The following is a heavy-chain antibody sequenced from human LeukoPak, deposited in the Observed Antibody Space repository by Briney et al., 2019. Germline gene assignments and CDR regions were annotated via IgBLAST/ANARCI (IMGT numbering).Heavy chain of an antibody. V-gene: IGHV1-2*02. CDR2: INPNSGGT. J-gene: IGHJ4*02. CDR3: ARAKYGSGSLPTAGY. CDR1: GYTFTSYG. Sequence: ASVKVSCKASGYTFTSYGISWVRQAPGQGLEWMGWINPNSGGTNYAQKFQGRVTMTRDTSISTAYMELSRLRSDDTAVYYCARAKYGSGSLPTAGYWGQGTLVTVSS. D-gene: IGHD3-10*01.